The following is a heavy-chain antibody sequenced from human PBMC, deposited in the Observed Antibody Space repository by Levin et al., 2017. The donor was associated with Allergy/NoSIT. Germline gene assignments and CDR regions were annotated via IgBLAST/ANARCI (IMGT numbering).Heavy chain of an antibody. CDR1: GFTFSDYY. V-gene: IGHV3-11*01. CDR3: ARDAPYCSSTRCFGFDI. D-gene: IGHD2-2*01. CDR2: IDSSDGAI. J-gene: IGHJ3*02. Sequence: GGSLRLSCAVSGFTFSDYYMTWVRQAPGKGLECISYIDSSDGAIYYADSVKGRFTISRDNAKNSLYLQMNSLRDEDTAIYYGARDAPYCSSTRCFGFDIWGQGTTVTVSS.